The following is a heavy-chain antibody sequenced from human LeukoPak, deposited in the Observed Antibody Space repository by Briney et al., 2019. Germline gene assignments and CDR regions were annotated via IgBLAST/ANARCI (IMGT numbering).Heavy chain of an antibody. CDR2: TSCDGRSE. CDR1: GFTFITSS. D-gene: IGHD3-3*01. J-gene: IGHJ5*01. Sequence: GGSLRLSCVASGFTFITSSMHWVRQAPGKGLEWVAVTSCDGRSENYAESVKGRFSISRDNSNNTVYLQMSSLRPQDTAVYYCAKHYDYWSGYIRGFDSWGQGTLVTVSS. CDR3: AKHYDYWSGYIRGFDS. V-gene: IGHV3-30*18.